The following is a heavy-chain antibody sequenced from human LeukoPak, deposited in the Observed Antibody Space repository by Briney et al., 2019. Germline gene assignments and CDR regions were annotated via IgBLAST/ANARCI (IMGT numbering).Heavy chain of an antibody. CDR2: IYYSGST. Sequence: SETLSLTCTVSGGSISSSYWSWIRQPPGKGLEWIGYIYYSGSTNYNPSLKSRATISVDTSKNQFSLKLSSVTAADTAVYYCARHRYSGYDGGAFDIWGQGTMVTVSS. D-gene: IGHD5-12*01. CDR1: GGSISSSY. J-gene: IGHJ3*02. CDR3: ARHRYSGYDGGAFDI. V-gene: IGHV4-59*08.